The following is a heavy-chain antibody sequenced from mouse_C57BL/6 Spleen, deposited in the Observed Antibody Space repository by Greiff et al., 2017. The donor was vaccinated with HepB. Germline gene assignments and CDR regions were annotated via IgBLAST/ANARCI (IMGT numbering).Heavy chain of an antibody. CDR3: TREGVYDGYIYAMDY. CDR1: GYTFTSYW. D-gene: IGHD2-3*01. CDR2: IYPGNSDT. J-gene: IGHJ4*01. Sequence: EVKLQQSGTVLARPGASVKMSCKTSGYTFTSYWMHWVKQRPGQGLEWIGAIYPGNSDTSYNQKFKGKAKLTAVTSASTAYMELSSLTNEDSAVYYCTREGVYDGYIYAMDYWGQGTSVTVSS. V-gene: IGHV1-5*01.